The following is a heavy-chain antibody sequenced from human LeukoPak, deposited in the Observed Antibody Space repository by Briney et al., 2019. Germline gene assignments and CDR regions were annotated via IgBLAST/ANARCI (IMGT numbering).Heavy chain of an antibody. CDR2: IKQDGSEK. CDR1: GFTFSSYW. V-gene: IGHV3-7*01. CDR3: ARDRGVDGGNPYAFDI. D-gene: IGHD4-23*01. J-gene: IGHJ3*02. Sequence: PGGSLRLSCAASGFTFSSYWMSWVRQAPGKGLEWVANIKQDGSEKYYVDSVKGRFTISRDNAKNSLYLQMNSLRAEDTAVYYCARDRGVDGGNPYAFDIWGQGTMVTVSS.